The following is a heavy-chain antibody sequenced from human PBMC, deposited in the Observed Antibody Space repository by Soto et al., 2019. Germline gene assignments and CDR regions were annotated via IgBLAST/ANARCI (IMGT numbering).Heavy chain of an antibody. CDR3: ARDQGIPYCGGDCYSDGYFDL. Sequence: QVQLVQSGAEVKEPGASVKVSCRASGYTFTNYAIHWVRQAPGQRLEWMGWLNPGNGNTKYPQKFQGRVTITRDTSASTAYRFLSSLRSEDTAVYYCARDQGIPYCGGDCYSDGYFDLWGRGTLVTVSS. V-gene: IGHV1-3*01. CDR2: LNPGNGNT. J-gene: IGHJ2*01. D-gene: IGHD2-21*01. CDR1: GYTFTNYA.